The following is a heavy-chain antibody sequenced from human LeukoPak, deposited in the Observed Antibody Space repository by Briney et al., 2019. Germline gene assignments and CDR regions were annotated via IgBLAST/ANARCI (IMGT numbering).Heavy chain of an antibody. D-gene: IGHD3-3*01. CDR2: INWNGGST. CDR3: ARSDDYYYYYMDV. J-gene: IGHJ6*03. V-gene: IGHV3-20*04. Sequence: GGSRRLSCAASGFTFDDYGMSWVRQAPGKGLEWVSGINWNGGSTGYADSVKGRFTISRDNAKNSLYLQMNSLRAEDTALYYCARSDDYYYYYMDVWGKGTTVTVSS. CDR1: GFTFDDYG.